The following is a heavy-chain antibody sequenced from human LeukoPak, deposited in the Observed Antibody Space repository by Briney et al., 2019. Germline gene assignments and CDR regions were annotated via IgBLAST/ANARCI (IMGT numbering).Heavy chain of an antibody. V-gene: IGHV4-34*01. D-gene: IGHD5-24*01. CDR1: GGSFSGYY. CDR2: INHSGST. J-gene: IGHJ4*02. Sequence: PSETLSLTCAVYGGSFSGYYWSWIRQPPGKGLEWIGEINHSGSTNYNPSLKSRVTISVDTSKNQFSLKLSSVTAADTAVYYCASLQTDPTIVNGFWGQGTLVTVSS. CDR3: ASLQTDPTIVNGF.